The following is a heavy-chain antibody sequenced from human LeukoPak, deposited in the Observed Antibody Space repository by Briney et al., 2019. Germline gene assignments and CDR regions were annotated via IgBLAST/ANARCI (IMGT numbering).Heavy chain of an antibody. CDR2: IYHSGST. CDR3: AATAGGGYKPLSPLFDY. V-gene: IGHV4-30-2*01. D-gene: IGHD5-24*01. J-gene: IGHJ4*02. CDR1: GGSISSGGYS. Sequence: SQTLSLTCAVSGGSISSGGYSWSWIRQPPGKGLEWIGYIYHSGSTYYNPSLKSRVTISVDRSKNQFSLKLNSVTAADTAVYYCAATAGGGYKPLSPLFDYWGQGTLVTVSS.